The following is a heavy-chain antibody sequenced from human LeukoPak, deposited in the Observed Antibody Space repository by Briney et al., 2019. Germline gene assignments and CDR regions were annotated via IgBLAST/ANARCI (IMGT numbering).Heavy chain of an antibody. Sequence: PSETLSLTCTVSGSSISSYYWSWIRQPPGKGLEWIGYIYYSGSTNYNPTLKSRVTISVDTSKNQFSLKLSSVTAADTAVYYCARVARGYSYGYWEGHPRYYFDYWGQGTLVTVSS. CDR3: ARVARGYSYGYWEGHPRYYFDY. D-gene: IGHD5-18*01. CDR1: GSSISSYY. J-gene: IGHJ4*02. V-gene: IGHV4-59*01. CDR2: IYYSGST.